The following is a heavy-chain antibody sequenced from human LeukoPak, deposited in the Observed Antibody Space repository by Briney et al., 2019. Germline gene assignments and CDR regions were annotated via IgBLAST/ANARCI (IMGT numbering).Heavy chain of an antibody. J-gene: IGHJ4*02. V-gene: IGHV1-18*03. CDR2: ISAYNGNT. Sequence: GASVKVSCKASGYTFTSYGISWVRQAPGQGLEWMGWISAYNGNTNYAQKLQGRVTMTTDTSTSTAYMELRSLRSDDMAVYYCARVGNYDILTGYYTNFDYWGQGTLVTVSS. D-gene: IGHD3-9*01. CDR1: GYTFTSYG. CDR3: ARVGNYDILTGYYTNFDY.